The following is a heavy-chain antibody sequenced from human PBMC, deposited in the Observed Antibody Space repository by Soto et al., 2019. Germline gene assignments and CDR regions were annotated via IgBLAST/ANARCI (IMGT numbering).Heavy chain of an antibody. V-gene: IGHV3-30*18. J-gene: IGHJ6*03. D-gene: IGHD3-3*01. CDR1: GFTFSDYA. CDR2: VSYDGSNK. Sequence: GGLMRLPYTASGFTFSDYARHWVRQAPGKGLEWVAVVSYDGSNKYYADSVKGRFTISRDNTKNTLYLQMNSLRAEDTAVYYCAKDLFCYDFWSGYYTPACFMDVWGKGTTVTVSS. CDR3: AKDLFCYDFWSGYYTPACFMDV.